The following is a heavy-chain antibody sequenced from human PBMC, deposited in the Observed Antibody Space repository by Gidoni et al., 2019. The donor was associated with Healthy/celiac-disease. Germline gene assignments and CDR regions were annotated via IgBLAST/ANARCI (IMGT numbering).Heavy chain of an antibody. V-gene: IGHV4-38-2*02. Sequence: QVQLQESGPGLVKPSETLSLPCTVSGYSIRSGYYWGWIRQPPGKGLEWSGSFYHSGSTYSNPSFKSRVTISGDTSKNQFSLKLISVTAADTAVYYCARSSPGETHDYWGQGTLVTVSS. D-gene: IGHD1-26*01. CDR1: GYSIRSGYY. CDR2: FYHSGST. CDR3: ARSSPGETHDY. J-gene: IGHJ4*02.